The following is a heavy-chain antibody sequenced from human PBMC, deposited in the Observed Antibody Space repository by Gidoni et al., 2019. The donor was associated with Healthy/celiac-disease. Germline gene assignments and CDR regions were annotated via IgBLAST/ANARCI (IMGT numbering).Heavy chain of an antibody. V-gene: IGHV3-53*01. Sequence: EVQLVESGGGLIQPGGSLRLSCAASGFTVSSNYMSWVRQAPGKGLEWVSVIYSGGSTYYADSVKGRFTISRDNSKNTLYLQMNSLRAEDTAVYYCARDRGGAAAGKDVWGQGTTVTVSS. D-gene: IGHD6-13*01. CDR1: GFTVSSNY. J-gene: IGHJ6*02. CDR2: IYSGGST. CDR3: ARDRGGAAAGKDV.